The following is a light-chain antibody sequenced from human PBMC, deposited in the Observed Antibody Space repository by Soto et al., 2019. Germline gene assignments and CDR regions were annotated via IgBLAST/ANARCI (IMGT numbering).Light chain of an antibody. CDR1: QGINND. CDR2: AAA. J-gene: IGKJ1*01. Sequence: IQLTQSPSSLSASLGDRVTITCRASQGINNDLAWYQQKPGKAPKLLMYAAASLQTGVPSRFSGSGSGTDFTLTISSLQPEDFATYYCQQFNSFPRTFGQGTKVEIK. CDR3: QQFNSFPRT. V-gene: IGKV1-9*01.